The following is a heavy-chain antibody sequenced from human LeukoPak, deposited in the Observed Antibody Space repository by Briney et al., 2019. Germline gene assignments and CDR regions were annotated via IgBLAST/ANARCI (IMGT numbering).Heavy chain of an antibody. Sequence: PSETLSLTCTVSGGSISSSSYYWGWIRQPPGKGLEWIGSIYYSGSTYSNPSLKSRVTISVDTSKNQFSLKLSSVTAADTAVYYCASEGLAVAGNFLYWGQGALVTVSS. J-gene: IGHJ4*02. CDR3: ASEGLAVAGNFLY. CDR2: IYYSGST. CDR1: GGSISSSSYY. D-gene: IGHD6-19*01. V-gene: IGHV4-39*01.